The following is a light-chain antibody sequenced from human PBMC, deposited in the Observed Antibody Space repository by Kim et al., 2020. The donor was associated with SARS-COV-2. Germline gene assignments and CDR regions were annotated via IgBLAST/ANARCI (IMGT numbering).Light chain of an antibody. J-gene: IGLJ3*02. V-gene: IGLV3-21*04. CDR2: YDS. CDR1: NIGSKS. CDR3: QVWDSSSDHRV. Sequence: SYELTQPPSVSVAPGKTARITCGGNNIGSKSVHWYQQKPGQAPVLVIYYDSDRLSGIPERFSGSNSGNTATLTISRVEAGDEADYYCQVWDSSSDHRVFGGGTKLTVL.